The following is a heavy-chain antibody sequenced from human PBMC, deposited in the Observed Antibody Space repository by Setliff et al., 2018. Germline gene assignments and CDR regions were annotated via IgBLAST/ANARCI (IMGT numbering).Heavy chain of an antibody. CDR1: GGSVSPYF. CDR2: IYHNGNT. CDR3: ARDRTAYSYGLDV. V-gene: IGHV4-59*02. Sequence: SETLSLTCTVSGGSVSPYFWSWIRQPPGKGLEWIGYIYHNGNTNFNPSLKSRVTMSVDTSKNQFALNLTSVTAADTAVYYCARDRTAYSYGLDVWGRGTTVTSP. J-gene: IGHJ6*02. D-gene: IGHD5-18*01.